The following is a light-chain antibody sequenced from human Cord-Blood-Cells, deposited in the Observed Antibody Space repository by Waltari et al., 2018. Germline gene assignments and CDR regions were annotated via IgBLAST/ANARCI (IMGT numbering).Light chain of an antibody. CDR1: QSISSW. J-gene: IGKJ1*01. Sequence: DIQMTQSPSTLSASVGDRVTITCRASQSISSWLAWYQQKPGKAPKLLIYDASSLESGVPSRFSGSGSGTEFTLTISSLQLDEFATYYCKQYNSYSWTFGQGTKVEIK. V-gene: IGKV1-5*01. CDR3: KQYNSYSWT. CDR2: DAS.